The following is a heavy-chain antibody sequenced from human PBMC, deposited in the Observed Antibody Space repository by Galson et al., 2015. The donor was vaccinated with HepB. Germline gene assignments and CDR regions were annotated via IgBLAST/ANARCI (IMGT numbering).Heavy chain of an antibody. D-gene: IGHD4-17*01. CDR3: ARGSNYGDYYFDS. J-gene: IGHJ4*02. Sequence: SVTVSCKASGYTFTSYGISWVRQAPGQGLEWMGWISVYNGNTNYAQKFQGRVTMTTDTSTSTAYMDLGSLRSDDTAVYYCARGSNYGDYYFDSWGQGTLVTVSS. CDR1: GYTFTSYG. V-gene: IGHV1-18*04. CDR2: ISVYNGNT.